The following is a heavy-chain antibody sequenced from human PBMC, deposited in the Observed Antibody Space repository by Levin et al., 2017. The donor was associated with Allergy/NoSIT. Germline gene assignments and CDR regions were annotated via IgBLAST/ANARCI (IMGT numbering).Heavy chain of an antibody. CDR3: AKKQGGTSGFSFDV. CDR1: GFSISDYA. J-gene: IGHJ3*01. V-gene: IGHV3-23*01. Sequence: GGSLRLSCAVSGFSISDYAMAWVRQAPGKGLEWVSEITGGGFNTYYGDSVKGRFTVSKDDSKDTLYLDLSSLRVEDTAVYYCAKKQGGTSGFSFDVWGQGTMVTVSS. D-gene: IGHD1-1*01. CDR2: ITGGGFNT.